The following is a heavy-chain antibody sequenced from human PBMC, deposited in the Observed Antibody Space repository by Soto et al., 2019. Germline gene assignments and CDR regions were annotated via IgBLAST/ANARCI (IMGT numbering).Heavy chain of an antibody. Sequence: PSETLSLTCTVSGGSISSYYWSWIRQPPGKGLEWIGYIYYSGTTNYNPSLKSRVTISVDTSKNQFSLKLSSVTAADTAMYYCARGGYCSGAICAYRGHYYYYGMDVWGQGTTVTVSS. CDR2: IYYSGTT. CDR3: ARGGYCSGAICAYRGHYYYYGMDV. D-gene: IGHD2-15*01. J-gene: IGHJ6*02. CDR1: GGSISSYY. V-gene: IGHV4-59*08.